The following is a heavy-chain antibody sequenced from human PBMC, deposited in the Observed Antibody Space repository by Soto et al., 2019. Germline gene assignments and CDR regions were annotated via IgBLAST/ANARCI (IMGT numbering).Heavy chain of an antibody. J-gene: IGHJ5*02. CDR1: GFTFRSFT. V-gene: IGHV3-21*01. CDR3: TRDASRDSSARGWFDP. Sequence: PWWSLRLSCAASGFTFRSFTMNWVRQSPGKGLEWVSTISSNSAYIYYTDALRGRFTISRDNAKNSLHLQMNSLRAEDTAVYYCTRDASRDSSARGWFDPWGPGTLVTVSS. D-gene: IGHD6-13*01. CDR2: ISSNSAYI.